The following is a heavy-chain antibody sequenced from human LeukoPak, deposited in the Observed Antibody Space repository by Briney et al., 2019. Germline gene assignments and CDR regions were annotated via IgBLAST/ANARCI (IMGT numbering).Heavy chain of an antibody. Sequence: VGSLRLSCAASGITFSNYAMSWVRQAPGKGLEWVSAISASGDSTYYADSVKGRLTISRDNSRNTLYLQMNNLRPEDTAVYSCAKLIAVSGDDDYWGQGTLVTVSS. D-gene: IGHD6-19*01. CDR2: ISASGDST. V-gene: IGHV3-23*01. CDR3: AKLIAVSGDDDY. J-gene: IGHJ4*02. CDR1: GITFSNYA.